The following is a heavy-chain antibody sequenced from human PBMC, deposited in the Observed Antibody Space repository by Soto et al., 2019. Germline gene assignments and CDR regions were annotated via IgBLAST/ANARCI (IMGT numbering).Heavy chain of an antibody. CDR1: GFTLSSYA. CDR3: ARDLTRMYYYDSSSYL. J-gene: IGHJ4*02. V-gene: IGHV3-23*01. CDR2: ITGGRDST. D-gene: IGHD3-22*01. Sequence: GGSLRLSCAASGFTLSSYAMSWVRQAPGKGLEWVSAITGGRDSTWYADSVKGRFTISRDNAKNSLYLQMNSLRAEDTAVYYCARDLTRMYYYDSSSYLWGQGTLVTVSS.